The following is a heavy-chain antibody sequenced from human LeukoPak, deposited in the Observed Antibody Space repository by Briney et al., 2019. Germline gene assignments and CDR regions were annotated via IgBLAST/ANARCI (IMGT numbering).Heavy chain of an antibody. D-gene: IGHD3-10*01. CDR3: AVLLWFGELSLSDAFDV. V-gene: IGHV3-53*01. Sequence: PGGSLRLSCAASGFTVSSNYMSWVRQAPGKGLEWVSVIYSDGSTYYADSVKGRFTISRDNSKNTLYLQMNSLRAEDTAVYYCAVLLWFGELSLSDAFDVWGQGTMVTVSS. CDR1: GFTVSSNY. J-gene: IGHJ3*01. CDR2: IYSDGST.